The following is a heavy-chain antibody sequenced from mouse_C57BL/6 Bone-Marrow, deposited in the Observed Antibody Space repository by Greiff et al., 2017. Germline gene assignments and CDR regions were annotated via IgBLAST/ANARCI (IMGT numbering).Heavy chain of an antibody. CDR3: ARGDYYGSPYAMDY. J-gene: IGHJ4*01. V-gene: IGHV1-50*01. Sequence: QVQLQQPGAELVKPGASVKLSCKASGYTFTSYWMQWVKQRPGQGLEWIGEIDPSDNYTNYNQKFKGKATVTVDTSSSTAYMQLSSLTSEDSAVYYCARGDYYGSPYAMDYWGQGTSVTVSS. CDR1: GYTFTSYW. D-gene: IGHD1-1*01. CDR2: IDPSDNYT.